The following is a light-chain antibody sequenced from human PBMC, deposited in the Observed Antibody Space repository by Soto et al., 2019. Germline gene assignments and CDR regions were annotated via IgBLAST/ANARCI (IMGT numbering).Light chain of an antibody. Sequence: QSALTQPASVSGSLGQSITISCTGTSSDVGSYNIVSWYQQHPGKVPKLIIYEGSSRPSGVSNRFSGSKSGNTAALTISGLQAEDEADYYCCSYAGSDTYVIFGGGTKLTVL. V-gene: IGLV2-23*01. J-gene: IGLJ2*01. CDR3: CSYAGSDTYVI. CDR1: SSDVGSYNI. CDR2: EGS.